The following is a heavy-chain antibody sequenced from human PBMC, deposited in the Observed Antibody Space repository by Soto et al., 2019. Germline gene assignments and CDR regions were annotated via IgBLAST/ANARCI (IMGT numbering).Heavy chain of an antibody. CDR2: IYYSGST. Sequence: SETLSLTCTVSGGSISSGGYYWSWIRQHPGKGLEWIGYIYYSGSTYYNPSLKSRVTISVDTSKNQSSLKLSSVTAADTAAYYCARVFGFGGMDVWGQGTTVTVSS. J-gene: IGHJ6*02. V-gene: IGHV4-31*03. CDR1: GGSISSGGYY. CDR3: ARVFGFGGMDV. D-gene: IGHD3-10*01.